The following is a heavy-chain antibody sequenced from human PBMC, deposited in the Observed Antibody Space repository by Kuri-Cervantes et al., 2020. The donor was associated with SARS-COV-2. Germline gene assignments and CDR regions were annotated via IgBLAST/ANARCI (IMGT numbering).Heavy chain of an antibody. J-gene: IGHJ4*02. CDR2: INPSGGST. CDR1: GYTFTSYY. V-gene: IGHV1-46*01. CDR3: ARDVSRAAAGTVYFDY. D-gene: IGHD6-13*01. Sequence: GGSLRLSCAASGYTFTSYYMHWVRQAPGQGLEWMGIINPSGGSTSYAQKFQGWVTMTRDTSISTAYMELSRLRSDDTAVYYCARDVSRAAAGTVYFDYWGQGTLVTVSS.